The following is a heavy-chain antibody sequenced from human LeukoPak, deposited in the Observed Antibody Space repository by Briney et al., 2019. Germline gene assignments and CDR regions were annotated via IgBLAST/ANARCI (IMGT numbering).Heavy chain of an antibody. CDR2: IYYSGST. J-gene: IGHJ5*02. Sequence: SETLSLTCSVSGGSISTYYWSWIRQPPGKGLEWIGYIYYSGSTNYNPSLKSRVTISVDTSKNQFSLKLSSVTAADTAVYYCARHNTAYYYGSGSYSKHNWFDPWGQGTLVTVSS. V-gene: IGHV4-59*08. D-gene: IGHD3-10*01. CDR3: ARHNTAYYYGSGSYSKHNWFDP. CDR1: GGSISTYY.